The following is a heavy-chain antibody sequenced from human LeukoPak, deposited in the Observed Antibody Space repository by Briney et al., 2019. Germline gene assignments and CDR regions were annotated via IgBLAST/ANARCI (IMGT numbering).Heavy chain of an antibody. J-gene: IGHJ4*02. D-gene: IGHD3-10*01. CDR3: AKSLWPEDY. CDR1: GFTFSSYW. CDR2: IKQDGSEK. Sequence: PGGSLRLSCAASGFTFSSYWMSWVRQAPGKGLEWVANIKQDGSEKNYVDSVKGRFTISRDNAKNSLHLQMNSLRAEDTAVYYCAKSLWPEDYWGQGTPVTVSS. V-gene: IGHV3-7*01.